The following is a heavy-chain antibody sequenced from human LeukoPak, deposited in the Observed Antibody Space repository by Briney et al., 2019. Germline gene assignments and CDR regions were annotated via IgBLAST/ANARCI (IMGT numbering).Heavy chain of an antibody. J-gene: IGHJ4*02. CDR2: IIPILGIA. Sequence: ASVKVSCKASGGTFSSYTISWVRQAPGQGLEWMGRIIPILGIANYAQKFQGRVTITADKSTSTAYMELSSLRSEDTAVYYCARGGSGSYHNGIKDYWGQGTLVTASS. D-gene: IGHD3-10*01. CDR3: ARGGSGSYHNGIKDY. V-gene: IGHV1-69*02. CDR1: GGTFSSYT.